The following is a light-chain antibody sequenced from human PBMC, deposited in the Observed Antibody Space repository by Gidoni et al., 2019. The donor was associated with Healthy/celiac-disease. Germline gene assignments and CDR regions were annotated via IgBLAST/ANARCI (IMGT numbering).Light chain of an antibody. CDR2: RNN. Sequence: QSVLTQPPSAFGTTGQRFTFPPSGSSSTIGSNYVYWYQQLPGTAPKLLIYRNNQRPSGVPDRFSGSKSGTSASLAISGLRSEDEADYYCAAWDDSLSGDYVFGTGTKVTVL. J-gene: IGLJ1*01. V-gene: IGLV1-47*01. CDR3: AAWDDSLSGDYV. CDR1: SSTIGSNY.